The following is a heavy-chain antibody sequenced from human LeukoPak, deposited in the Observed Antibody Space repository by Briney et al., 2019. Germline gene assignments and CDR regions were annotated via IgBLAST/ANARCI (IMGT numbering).Heavy chain of an antibody. D-gene: IGHD3-22*01. J-gene: IGHJ2*01. CDR3: ARRGGGCSGYSCIYWYFDL. CDR2: ISGSGGST. Sequence: GGSLRLSCAASGFTFSSYEMNWVRQAPREGLEWVSSISGSGGSTYATDSVKGRFTISRDNSKNTLYRQMKSLRAEDTDVYYCARRGGGCSGYSCIYWYFDLWGRGALVTVSS. V-gene: IGHV3-23*01. CDR1: GFTFSSYE.